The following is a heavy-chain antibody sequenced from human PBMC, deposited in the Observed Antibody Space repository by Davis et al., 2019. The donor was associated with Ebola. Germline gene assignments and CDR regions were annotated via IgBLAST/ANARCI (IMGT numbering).Heavy chain of an antibody. D-gene: IGHD2-2*01. J-gene: IGHJ6*03. Sequence: ASVKVSCKASGYTFTSYDINWVRQATGQGLEWMGWISAYNGNTNYAQKLQGRVTMTTDTSTSTAYMELSRLRSDDTAVYYCARDGRLGYCSSTSCYLYYYYYYMDVWGKGTTVTVSS. CDR1: GYTFTSYD. CDR2: ISAYNGNT. V-gene: IGHV1-18*01. CDR3: ARDGRLGYCSSTSCYLYYYYYYMDV.